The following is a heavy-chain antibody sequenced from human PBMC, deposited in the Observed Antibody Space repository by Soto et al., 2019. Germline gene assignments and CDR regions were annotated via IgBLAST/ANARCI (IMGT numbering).Heavy chain of an antibody. V-gene: IGHV4-39*07. CDR3: ARGSHYRGDYDILTGYYRGRWFDP. CDR2: INYSGST. D-gene: IGHD3-9*01. J-gene: IGHJ5*02. Sequence: WETLYTTCNSSVYSISSNIYDCGCIRQHPGKGRDWIRNINYSGSTNYNPSLKSRVTISVDTSKNQFSLKLSSVTAADTAVYYCARGSHYRGDYDILTGYYRGRWFDPWGQGTLVTVSS. CDR1: VYSISSNIYD.